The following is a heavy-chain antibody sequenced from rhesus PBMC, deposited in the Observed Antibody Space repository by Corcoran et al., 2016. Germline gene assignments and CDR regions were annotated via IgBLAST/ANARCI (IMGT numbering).Heavy chain of an antibody. CDR2: IKNKADGGTV. J-gene: IGHJ6*01. V-gene: IGHV3S11*01. CDR1: GFTLSHFL. Sequence: EVQLVEAGGGLVQPGGSLRPSCAASGFTLSHFLMSWGRPAPGKGLEWVGFIKNKADGGTVVYAESVKGRFTISRDDSKNTLYLQMNSLKTEDTAVYYCSRAYGLDSWGQGVVVTVSS. CDR3: SRAYGLDS.